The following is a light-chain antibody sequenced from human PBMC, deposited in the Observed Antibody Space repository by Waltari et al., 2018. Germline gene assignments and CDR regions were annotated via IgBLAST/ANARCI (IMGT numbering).Light chain of an antibody. V-gene: IGKV3-11*01. CDR3: QQRTSWPLT. Sequence: EIVLTQSPATLSLYPGERATLSCRASQSISSNLGWYQQKPGQAPRLIIHEASKRATGIPARFLGSGSGTDFTLTISSLEAEDFAVYYCQQRTSWPLTFGGGTRVEVK. CDR2: EAS. J-gene: IGKJ4*01. CDR1: QSISSN.